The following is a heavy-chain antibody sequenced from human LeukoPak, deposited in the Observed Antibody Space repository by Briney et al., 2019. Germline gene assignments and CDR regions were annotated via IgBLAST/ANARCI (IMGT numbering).Heavy chain of an antibody. V-gene: IGHV3-23*01. CDR3: AKPPKTSCGGDCYFDY. CDR1: GFTFSDYY. D-gene: IGHD2-21*02. CDR2: ISGSGGSA. J-gene: IGHJ4*02. Sequence: GGSLRLSCAASGFTFSDYYMSWVRQAPGKGLEWVSAISGSGGSAYYADSVKGRFTISRDNSKNTLYLQMNSLRAEDTAVYYCAKPPKTSCGGDCYFDYWGQGTLVTVSS.